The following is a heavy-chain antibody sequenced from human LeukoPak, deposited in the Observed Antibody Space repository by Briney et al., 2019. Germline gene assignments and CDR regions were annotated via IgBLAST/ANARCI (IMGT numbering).Heavy chain of an antibody. CDR2: ISYDGSNK. D-gene: IGHD1-26*01. Sequence: PGGSLSLSCAASGFTFSSYAMHWVRQAPGKGLEWVAVISYDGSNKYYAHSVKGRFTISRDNSKNTLYLQMNSLRAEDTAVYYCARDQGGWGQGTLVTVSS. CDR3: ARDQGG. CDR1: GFTFSSYA. J-gene: IGHJ4*02. V-gene: IGHV3-30-3*01.